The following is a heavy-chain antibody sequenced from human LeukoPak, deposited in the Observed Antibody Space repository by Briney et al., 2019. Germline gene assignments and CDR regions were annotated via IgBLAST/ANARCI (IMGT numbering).Heavy chain of an antibody. CDR2: ISSNGSTI. Sequence: GGSLRLSCAASGFTFSDYSMSWIRQAPGKGLEWVSYISSNGSTIYYADSVKGRFTISRENAKNSQNLQMNSLRAEDTAVYYCARGWLVGDYWGQGTLVTVSS. D-gene: IGHD2-15*01. CDR1: GFTFSDYS. J-gene: IGHJ4*02. V-gene: IGHV3-11*01. CDR3: ARGWLVGDY.